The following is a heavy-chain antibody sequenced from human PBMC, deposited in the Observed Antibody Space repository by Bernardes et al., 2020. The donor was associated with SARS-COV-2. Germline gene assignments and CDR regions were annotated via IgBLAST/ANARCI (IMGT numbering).Heavy chain of an antibody. CDR1: GFTFSSYA. CDR3: ARDPRYDFWSGSDYYYMDV. V-gene: IGHV3-64*01. D-gene: IGHD3-3*01. J-gene: IGHJ6*03. CDR2: ISSNGGST. Sequence: GFLRLSCAASGFTFSSYAMHWVRQAPGKGLEYVSAISSNGGSTYYANSVKGRFTISRDNSKNTLYLQMGSLRAEDMAVYYCARDPRYDFWSGSDYYYMDVWGKGTTVTVSS.